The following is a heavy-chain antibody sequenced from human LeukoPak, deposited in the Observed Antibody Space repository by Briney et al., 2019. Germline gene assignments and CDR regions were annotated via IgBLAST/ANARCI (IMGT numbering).Heavy chain of an antibody. CDR1: GFTFSDYY. CDR2: ISSSGSTI. D-gene: IGHD6-19*01. V-gene: IGHV3-11*01. Sequence: GGSLRLSCAASGFTFSDYYMSWIRQAPGKGLEWVSYISSSGSTIYYADSVKGRFTVSRDNAKNSLYLQMNSLRAEDTAVYYCAREYSSGRSFDYWGQGTLVTVSS. CDR3: AREYSSGRSFDY. J-gene: IGHJ4*02.